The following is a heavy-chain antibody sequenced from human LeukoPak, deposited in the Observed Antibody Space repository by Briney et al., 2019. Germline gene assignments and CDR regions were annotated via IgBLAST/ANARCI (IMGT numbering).Heavy chain of an antibody. J-gene: IGHJ4*02. Sequence: RASVKVSCKASGYTFSGYYIHWVRQAPGQGREWMAWINPSNGDTNYAQKFQGRVTMTRDTSISTAYMELTRLISDDTAVYYCARVGSSGWYVHTTLDYWGQGTLVTVSS. D-gene: IGHD6-19*01. CDR2: INPSNGDT. V-gene: IGHV1-2*02. CDR1: GYTFSGYY. CDR3: ARVGSSGWYVHTTLDY.